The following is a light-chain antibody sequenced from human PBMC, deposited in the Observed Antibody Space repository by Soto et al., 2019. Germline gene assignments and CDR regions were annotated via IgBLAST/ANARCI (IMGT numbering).Light chain of an antibody. CDR3: QQYNSYSLT. V-gene: IGKV1-5*01. CDR1: QSISSW. Sequence: DIQMTQSPSTLSASVGDRVTITCRASQSISSWLAWYQQKPGKAPKLLIYDASILESGVPSRFSGSGSGTEFTLTISSLQPDEFATYYCQQYNSYSLTFGGGTKVEIK. J-gene: IGKJ4*01. CDR2: DAS.